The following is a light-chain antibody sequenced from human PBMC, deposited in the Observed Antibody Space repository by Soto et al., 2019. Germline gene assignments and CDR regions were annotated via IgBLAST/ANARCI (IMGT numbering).Light chain of an antibody. CDR2: DAS. Sequence: EIVLTQSPATLSLSPGERATLTCRASQSVSRYLAWYQQKPGQAPRLLIYDASNWATGIPARFSGSGSGTEFTLTISSLEPEDFAVYYCQQRSNWPWTFGQGTKVDIK. CDR1: QSVSRY. J-gene: IGKJ1*01. V-gene: IGKV3-11*01. CDR3: QQRSNWPWT.